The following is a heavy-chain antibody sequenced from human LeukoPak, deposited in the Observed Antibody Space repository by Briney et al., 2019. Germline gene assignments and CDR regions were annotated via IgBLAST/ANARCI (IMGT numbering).Heavy chain of an antibody. CDR1: GFTFGSYS. J-gene: IGHJ5*02. Sequence: GGSLRLSCAASGFTFGSYSMHWVRQAPGIGLEYVSAIAGDGHNTFYADSVMGRFTISRDNSKNTLYLQMGSLRPEDMAVYYCARVNRGYDSWGQGVLVTVSS. V-gene: IGHV3-64*02. CDR2: IAGDGHNT. D-gene: IGHD5-12*01. CDR3: ARVNRGYDS.